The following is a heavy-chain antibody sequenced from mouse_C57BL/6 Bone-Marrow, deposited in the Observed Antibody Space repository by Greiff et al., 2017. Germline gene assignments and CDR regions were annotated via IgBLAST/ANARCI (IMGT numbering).Heavy chain of an antibody. D-gene: IGHD2-4*01. J-gene: IGHJ4*01. CDR2: IYPGSGNT. CDR3: ARGVYYDYDGLLLYAMDY. Sequence: QVQLQQSGPELVKPGASVKISCKASGYSFTSYYIHWLKQRPGQGLEWIVWIYPGSGNTKYNEKFKGKAPLTADTSSSTAYMQLGSLTSGDSAVYYCARGVYYDYDGLLLYAMDYWGQGTSVTVSS. CDR1: GYSFTSYY. V-gene: IGHV1-66*01.